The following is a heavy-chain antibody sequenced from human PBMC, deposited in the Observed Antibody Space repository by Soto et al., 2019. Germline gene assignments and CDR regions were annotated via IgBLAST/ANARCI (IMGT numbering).Heavy chain of an antibody. J-gene: IGHJ4*02. V-gene: IGHV3-30-3*01. CDR3: AREIIPPGGYSGYDSLYFDY. Sequence: SLRLSCAASGFTFSSYAMHWVRQAPGKXLEWVAVISYDGSNKYYADSVKGRFTISRDNSKNTLYLQMNSLRAEDTAVYYCAREIIPPGGYSGYDSLYFDYWGQGTLVTVSS. CDR1: GFTFSSYA. D-gene: IGHD5-12*01. CDR2: ISYDGSNK.